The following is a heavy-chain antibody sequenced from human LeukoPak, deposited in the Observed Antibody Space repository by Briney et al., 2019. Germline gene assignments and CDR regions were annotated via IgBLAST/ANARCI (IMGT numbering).Heavy chain of an antibody. V-gene: IGHV1-18*04. D-gene: IGHD6-13*01. Sequence: ASVKVSCKASGYTFTGYYMHWVRQAPGQGLEWMGWISAYNGNTNYAQKLQGRVTMTTDTYTSTAYMELRSLRSDDTAVYYCAGPNSSSWYSLDYWGQGTLVTVSS. CDR3: AGPNSSSWYSLDY. J-gene: IGHJ4*02. CDR2: ISAYNGNT. CDR1: GYTFTGYY.